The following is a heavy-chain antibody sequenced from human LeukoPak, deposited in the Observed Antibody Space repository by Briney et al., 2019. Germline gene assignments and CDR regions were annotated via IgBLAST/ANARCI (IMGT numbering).Heavy chain of an antibody. Sequence: GGSLRLSCAASGFTLNRYWMSWVRQAPGKGLGWVARIKQDGSEKHYVDSVKGRFTISRDNAKNSVYLQMNTLRAEDTAVYYCARYIETPRRDLDYWGHGTLVTVSS. CDR1: GFTLNRYW. CDR2: IKQDGSEK. J-gene: IGHJ4*01. CDR3: ARYIETPRRDLDY. V-gene: IGHV3-7*01. D-gene: IGHD4-23*01.